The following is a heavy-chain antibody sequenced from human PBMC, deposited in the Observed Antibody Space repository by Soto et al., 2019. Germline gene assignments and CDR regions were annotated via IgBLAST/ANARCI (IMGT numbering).Heavy chain of an antibody. J-gene: IGHJ4*02. CDR3: ARRTKVDTAMVFDY. CDR1: GGYFRGYY. Sequence: SVPLSLTYAVYGGYFRGYYWSWIRQPPGKGLEWIGEINHSGSTNYNPSLKSRVTISVDTSKNQFSLKLSSVTAADTAVYYCARRTKVDTAMVFDYWGQGTLVTVSS. CDR2: INHSGST. D-gene: IGHD5-18*01. V-gene: IGHV4-34*01.